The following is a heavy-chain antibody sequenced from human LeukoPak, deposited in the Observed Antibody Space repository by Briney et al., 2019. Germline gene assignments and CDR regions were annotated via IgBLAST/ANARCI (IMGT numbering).Heavy chain of an antibody. D-gene: IGHD3-10*01. CDR1: GYTFTGYY. CDR3: ASYYGSGSSYHDAFDI. V-gene: IGHV1-2*02. CDR2: INPNSGGT. Sequence: ASVKVSCKASGYTFTGYYMHWVRQAPGQGLEWMEWINPNSGGTNYAQKFQGRVTMTRDTSISTAYMELSRLRSDDTAVYYCASYYGSGSSYHDAFDIWGQGTMVTVSS. J-gene: IGHJ3*02.